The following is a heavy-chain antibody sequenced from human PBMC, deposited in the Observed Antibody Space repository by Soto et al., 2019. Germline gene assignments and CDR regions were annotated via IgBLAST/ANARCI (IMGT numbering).Heavy chain of an antibody. CDR1: GGSISSGGYY. CDR3: ARGRRVHDYGHYLGP. D-gene: IGHD4-17*01. CDR2: IYYSGST. V-gene: IGHV4-31*03. J-gene: IGHJ5*02. Sequence: QVQLQESGAGLVKPSQTLSLTCTVSGGSISSGGYYWSWIRQQPGKGLEWIGYIYYSGSTYYNPSLKSRVTISVDTSKNQFSLKLSSVTAADTAVYYCARGRRVHDYGHYLGPWGQGTLVTVSS.